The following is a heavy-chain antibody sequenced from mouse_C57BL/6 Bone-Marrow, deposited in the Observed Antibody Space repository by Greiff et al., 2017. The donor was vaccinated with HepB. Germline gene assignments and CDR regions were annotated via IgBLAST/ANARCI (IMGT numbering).Heavy chain of an antibody. CDR1: EYEFPSHD. CDR3: ARHSPYYDGSSYGYFDV. J-gene: IGHJ1*03. CDR2: INSDGGST. V-gene: IGHV5-2*01. D-gene: IGHD1-1*01. Sequence: EVKLMESGGGLVQPGESLKLSCESNEYEFPSHDMSWVRKTPEKRLELVAAINSDGGSTYYPDTMERRFIISRDNTKKTLYLQMSSLRSEDTALYYCARHSPYYDGSSYGYFDVWGTGTTVTVSS.